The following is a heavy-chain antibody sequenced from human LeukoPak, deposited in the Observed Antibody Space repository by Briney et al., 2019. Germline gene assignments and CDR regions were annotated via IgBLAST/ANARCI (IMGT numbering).Heavy chain of an antibody. J-gene: IGHJ1*01. V-gene: IGHV3-21*04. D-gene: IGHD2-2*01. Sequence: PGGSLRLSCAASGFTFSRYSMNWVRQAPGKGLEWVSSISSSSSFIYYADSVKGRFTISRDNSKNTLYLQMNSLRAEDTAVYYCAKDPTYRLTYFQHWGQGTLVTVSS. CDR3: AKDPTYRLTYFQH. CDR1: GFTFSRYS. CDR2: ISSSSSFI.